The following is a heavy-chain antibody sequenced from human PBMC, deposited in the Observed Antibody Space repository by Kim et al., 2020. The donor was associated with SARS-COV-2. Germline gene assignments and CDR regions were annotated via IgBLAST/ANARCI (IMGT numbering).Heavy chain of an antibody. CDR2: INAGNGTT. D-gene: IGHD6-19*01. V-gene: IGHV1-3*01. CDR3: ARGLLSHLLFIAEAGTLDY. Sequence: ASVKVSCKASGYTFTSYAMHWVRQAPGQRLEWMGGINAGNGTTKYSQKFQGRVTITTDTSASTAYMELSSLRSEDTAVYYCARGLLSHLLFIAEAGTLDYWGQGTLVTVSS. CDR1: GYTFTSYA. J-gene: IGHJ4*02.